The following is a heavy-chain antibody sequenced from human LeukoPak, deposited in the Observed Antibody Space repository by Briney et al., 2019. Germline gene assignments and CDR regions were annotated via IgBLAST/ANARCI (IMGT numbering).Heavy chain of an antibody. V-gene: IGHV3-30*18. Sequence: GGSLRLSCAASGFTFSSYGMHWVRQAPGKGLEWVAVISYDGSNKYYADSVKGRFTISRDNSKNMLYLQMNSLRAEDTAVYYCAKDLTSGYSSGWYGADYWGQGTLVTVSS. J-gene: IGHJ4*02. CDR2: ISYDGSNK. CDR1: GFTFSSYG. CDR3: AKDLTSGYSSGWYGADY. D-gene: IGHD6-19*01.